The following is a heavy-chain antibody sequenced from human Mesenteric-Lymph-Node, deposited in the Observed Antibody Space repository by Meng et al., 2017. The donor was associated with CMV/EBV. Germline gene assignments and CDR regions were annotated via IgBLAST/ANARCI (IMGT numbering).Heavy chain of an antibody. J-gene: IGHJ4*02. CDR3: ARGEGAAGLFKD. Sequence: GESLKISCAASGITVSSHYMNWVRQAPGKGLEWVSVLYSGGWTNYADSVKGRFTITRDNSKNTLDLQMNSLRAEDTAVYYCARGEGAAGLFKDWGQGTLVTVSS. CDR1: GITVSSHY. CDR2: LYSGGWT. D-gene: IGHD6-13*01. V-gene: IGHV3-53*01.